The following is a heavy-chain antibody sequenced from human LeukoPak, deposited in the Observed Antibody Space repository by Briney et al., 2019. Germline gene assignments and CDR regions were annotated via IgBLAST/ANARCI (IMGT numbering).Heavy chain of an antibody. V-gene: IGHV3-48*02. CDR1: GFTFSSYS. Sequence: GGSLRLSCAVSGFTFSSYSMNWVRRAPGKGLEWVSYISSGSRVISYADSVKGRFTISRDNAKNSLYLQMNRLRDEDTAVYFCARDEGKWFDPWGQGTLVTVSS. CDR2: ISSGSRVI. J-gene: IGHJ5*02. CDR3: ARDEGKWFDP.